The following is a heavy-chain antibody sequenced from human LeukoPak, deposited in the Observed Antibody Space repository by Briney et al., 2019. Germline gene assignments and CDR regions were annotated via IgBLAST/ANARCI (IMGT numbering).Heavy chain of an antibody. V-gene: IGHV4-4*07. CDR2: IYTSGTT. J-gene: IGHJ5*01. D-gene: IGHD4-11*01. CDR1: DGSISNYY. CDR3: ARSLKMTYSWLDS. Sequence: SETLSLTCTVSDGSISNYYWNWIRQPAGKGLEWIGRIYTSGTTNYNPSLKTRVTISLDKSKNQFPLKLSSVTAADTAVYYCARSLKMTYSWLDSWRQGAQVTVPS.